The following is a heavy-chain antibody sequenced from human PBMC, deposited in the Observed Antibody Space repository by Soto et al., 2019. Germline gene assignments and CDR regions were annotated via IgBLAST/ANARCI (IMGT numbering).Heavy chain of an antibody. CDR2: IYSGGST. CDR3: ARAAVLRPSWGYYGMDV. CDR1: GFTVSSNY. V-gene: IGHV3-53*01. D-gene: IGHD3-3*01. J-gene: IGHJ6*02. Sequence: PGGSLRLSCAASGFTVSSNYMSWVRQAPGKGLEWVSVIYSGGSTYYADSVKGRFTISRDNSKNTLYLQMNSLRAEDTAVYYCARAAVLRPSWGYYGMDVWGQGTTVTVSS.